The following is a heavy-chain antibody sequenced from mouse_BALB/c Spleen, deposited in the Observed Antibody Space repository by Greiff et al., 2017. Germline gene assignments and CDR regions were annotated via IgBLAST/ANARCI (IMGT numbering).Heavy chain of an antibody. CDR3: ARGGTVVGDWYFDV. J-gene: IGHJ1*01. V-gene: IGHV5-4*02. Sequence: EVMLVESGGGLVKPGGSLKLSCAASGFTFSDYYMYWVRQTPEKRLEWVATISDGGSYTYYPDSVKGRFTISRDNAKNNLYLQMSSLKSEDTAMYYCARGGTVVGDWYFDVWGAGTTVTVSS. D-gene: IGHD1-1*01. CDR1: GFTFSDYY. CDR2: ISDGGSYT.